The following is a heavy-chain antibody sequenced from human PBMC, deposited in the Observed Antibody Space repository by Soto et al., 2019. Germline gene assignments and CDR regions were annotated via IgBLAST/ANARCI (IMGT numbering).Heavy chain of an antibody. CDR1: GGTFSSYA. V-gene: IGHV1-69*01. D-gene: IGHD3-22*01. CDR3: ARGPFRYYYDSSGYFGY. J-gene: IGHJ4*02. CDR2: IIPIFGTA. Sequence: QVQLVQSGAEVKKPGSSVKVSCKASGGTFSSYAISWVLQAPGQGLEWMGGIIPIFGTANYAQKFQGRVTITADESTSTAYMELSSLRSEDTAVYYCARGPFRYYYDSSGYFGYWGQGTLVTVSS.